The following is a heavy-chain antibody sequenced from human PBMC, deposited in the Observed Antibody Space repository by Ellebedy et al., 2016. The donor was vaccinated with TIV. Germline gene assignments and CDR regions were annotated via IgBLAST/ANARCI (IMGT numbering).Heavy chain of an antibody. V-gene: IGHV1-69*13. CDR1: GGTFSSYA. Sequence: SVKVSCXASGGTFSSYAISWVRQAPGQGLEWMGGIIPIFGTANYAQKFQGRVTITADESTSTAYMELSSLRSEDTAVYYCARGGDIVVVPAASDAFDIWGQGTMVTVSS. D-gene: IGHD2-2*01. J-gene: IGHJ3*02. CDR3: ARGGDIVVVPAASDAFDI. CDR2: IIPIFGTA.